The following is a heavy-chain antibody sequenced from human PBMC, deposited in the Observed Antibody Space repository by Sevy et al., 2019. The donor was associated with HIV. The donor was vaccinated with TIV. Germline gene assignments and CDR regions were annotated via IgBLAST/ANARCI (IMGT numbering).Heavy chain of an antibody. CDR2: IRYAGSNK. CDR1: RFSFNGYG. D-gene: IGHD2-8*02. J-gene: IGHJ5*02. CDR3: ARGTPAFCTRGICFNWFDP. Sequence: GGTLRLSCAASRFSFNGYGMHWVRQAPGKGLEWVAFIRYAGSNKYYADSVKGRFTISRDDSKNTLYLQMNSLRAEDSALYHCARGTPAFCTRGICFNWFDPWGQGTPVTVSS. V-gene: IGHV3-30*02.